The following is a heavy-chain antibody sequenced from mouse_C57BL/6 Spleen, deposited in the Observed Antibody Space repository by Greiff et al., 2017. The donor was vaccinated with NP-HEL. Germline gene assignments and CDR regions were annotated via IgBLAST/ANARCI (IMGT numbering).Heavy chain of an antibody. CDR1: GFTFSSYA. V-gene: IGHV5-9-1*02. Sequence: EVKLMESGEGLVKPGGSLKLSCAASGFTFSSYAMSWVRQTPEKRLEWVAYISSGGDYIYYADTVKGRFTISRDNARNTLYLQMSRLKSEDTAMYYCTRAITTVVATRYFDVLGTGTTVTVSS. D-gene: IGHD1-1*01. CDR3: TRAITTVVATRYFDV. CDR2: ISSGGDYI. J-gene: IGHJ1*03.